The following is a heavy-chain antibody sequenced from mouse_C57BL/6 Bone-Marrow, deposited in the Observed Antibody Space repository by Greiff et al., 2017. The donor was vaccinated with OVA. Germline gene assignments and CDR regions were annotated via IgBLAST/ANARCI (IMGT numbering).Heavy chain of an antibody. D-gene: IGHD1-1*01. V-gene: IGHV1-26*01. CDR2: INPNNGGT. CDR3: ARYYGSSYYFDY. J-gene: IGHJ2*01. CDR1: GYTFTDYY. Sequence: VQLQQSGPELVKPGASVKISCKASGYTFTDYYMNWVKQSHGKSLEWIGDINPNNGGTSYNQKFKGKATLTVDKSSSTAYMELRSLTSEDSAVYYCARYYGSSYYFDYWGQGTTLTVSS.